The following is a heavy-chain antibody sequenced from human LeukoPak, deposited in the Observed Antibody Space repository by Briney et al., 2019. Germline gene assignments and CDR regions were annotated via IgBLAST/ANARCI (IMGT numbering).Heavy chain of an antibody. Sequence: GGSLRLSCAASGFTFSSYAMHWGRQAPGKGLEWVAVISYDGSNKYYADSVKGRFTISRDNSKNTLYLQMNSLRAEDTAVYYCARDRHYYGSGSENWFDPWGQGTLVIVSS. CDR3: ARDRHYYGSGSENWFDP. CDR2: ISYDGSNK. J-gene: IGHJ5*02. V-gene: IGHV3-30*04. D-gene: IGHD3-10*01. CDR1: GFTFSSYA.